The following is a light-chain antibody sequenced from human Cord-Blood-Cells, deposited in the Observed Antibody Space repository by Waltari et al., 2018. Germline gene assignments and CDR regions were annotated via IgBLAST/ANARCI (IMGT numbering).Light chain of an antibody. CDR2: DVS. CDR1: SSDVGGYNN. Sequence: QSALTQPRPVSGSPGQPVTISCTGTSSDVGGYNNVSWYQQHPGKAPKLMIYDVSKRPSGVPDRFSGSKSGNTASLTISGLQAEDEADYYCCSYAGSYTVVFGGGTKLTVL. CDR3: CSYAGSYTVV. V-gene: IGLV2-11*01. J-gene: IGLJ2*01.